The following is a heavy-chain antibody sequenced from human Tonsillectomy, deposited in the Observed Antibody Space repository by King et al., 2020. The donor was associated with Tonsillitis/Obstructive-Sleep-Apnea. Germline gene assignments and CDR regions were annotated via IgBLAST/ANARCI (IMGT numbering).Heavy chain of an antibody. V-gene: IGHV3-23*04. CDR1: GFTFSSYT. J-gene: IGHJ6*03. D-gene: IGHD6-13*01. CDR3: ANCYQLVPYYYYMDV. Sequence: VQLVESGGGLVQPGGSLRLSCDASGFTFSSYTMVWVRQAPGKGLEWVSTISGSGDAASYADSVKGRFTISRDNSKNMLYLATNSLRAEDTAVYYCANCYQLVPYYYYMDVWGEGTTVTVSS. CDR2: ISGSGDAA.